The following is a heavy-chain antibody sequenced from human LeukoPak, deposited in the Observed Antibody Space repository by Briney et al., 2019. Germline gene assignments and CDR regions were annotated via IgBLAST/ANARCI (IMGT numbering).Heavy chain of an antibody. CDR3: AKTGSY. CDR2: IKQDGSEK. CDR1: GFTLIINW. V-gene: IGHV3-7*01. Sequence: PGGCLRLSCAPSGFTLIINWMSWVRQAPGKGLEWVANIKQDGSEKYYMDSVKGRFTISRDNAKNSLYLQMNSLRAEDTAVYYCAKTGSYWGQGTLVSVSS. J-gene: IGHJ4*02.